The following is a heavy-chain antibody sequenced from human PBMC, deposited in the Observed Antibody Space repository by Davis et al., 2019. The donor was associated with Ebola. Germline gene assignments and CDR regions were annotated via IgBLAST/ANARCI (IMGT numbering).Heavy chain of an antibody. CDR1: GGSFSGYY. D-gene: IGHD4-17*01. CDR2: INHSGST. Sequence: MPSETLSLTCAVYGGSFSGYYWSWIRQPPGKGLEWIGEINHSGSTNYNPSLKSRVTISVDTSKNQFSLKLSSVTAADTAVYYCTISTVTTDYWGQGTLVTVSS. J-gene: IGHJ4*02. CDR3: TISTVTTDY. V-gene: IGHV4-34*01.